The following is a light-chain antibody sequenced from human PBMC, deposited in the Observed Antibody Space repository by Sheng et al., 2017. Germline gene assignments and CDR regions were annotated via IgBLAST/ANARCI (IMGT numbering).Light chain of an antibody. Sequence: DIQMTQSPSTLSASIGDTVTITCRASQSISSWLAWYQQKPGKAPNLLISKASSLESGVPSRFSGSGSGTEFTLTISSLQPDDFATYYCQQLNNFPITFGQGTRLEIK. V-gene: IGKV1-5*03. CDR2: KAS. J-gene: IGKJ5*01. CDR3: QQLNNFPIT. CDR1: QSISSW.